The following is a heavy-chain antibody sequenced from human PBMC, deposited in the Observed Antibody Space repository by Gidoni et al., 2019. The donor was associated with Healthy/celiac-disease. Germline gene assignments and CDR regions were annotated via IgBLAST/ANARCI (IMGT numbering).Heavy chain of an antibody. V-gene: IGHV1-69*01. D-gene: IGHD2-8*01. CDR3: ARDGAILYREWRNWFDP. CDR2: IIPSFGTA. J-gene: IGHJ5*02. Sequence: QVQLVQSGAAVKKPGSSVKVSCKASGGTFSSYGISWVRQAPGQGLEWMGGIIPSFGTANDAQKFQGRVTITADESTSTAYMELSSLRSEDTAVYYCARDGAILYREWRNWFDPWGQGTLVTVSS. CDR1: GGTFSSYG.